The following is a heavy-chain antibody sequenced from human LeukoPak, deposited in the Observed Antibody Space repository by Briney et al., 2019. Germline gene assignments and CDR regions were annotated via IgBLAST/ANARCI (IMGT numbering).Heavy chain of an antibody. CDR2: IKSKTDGGTT. Sequence: PGGSLRLSCAASRFTFSSYEMNWVRQAPGKGLEWVGRIKSKTDGGTTDYAAPVKGRFTISRDDSKNTLYLQMNSLKTEDTAVYYCTTAGWYRREFDYWGQGTLVTVSS. D-gene: IGHD6-19*01. CDR1: RFTFSSYE. V-gene: IGHV3-15*01. CDR3: TTAGWYRREFDY. J-gene: IGHJ4*02.